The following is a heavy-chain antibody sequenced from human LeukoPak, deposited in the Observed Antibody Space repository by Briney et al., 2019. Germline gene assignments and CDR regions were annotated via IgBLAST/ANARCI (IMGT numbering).Heavy chain of an antibody. CDR1: GVPISSSSYY. CDR2: IYYSGST. V-gene: IGHV4-39*01. D-gene: IGHD6-13*01. J-gene: IGHJ5*02. CDR3: ARHGRIAAAGSPGTPGFDP. Sequence: SETLSLTCTVSGVPISSSSYYWGWLRQPPGKGLEWIGSIYYSGSTYYNRSLKSRVTISVDTSKNQFSLKLSSVTAADTAVYYCARHGRIAAAGSPGTPGFDPWGQGTLVTVSS.